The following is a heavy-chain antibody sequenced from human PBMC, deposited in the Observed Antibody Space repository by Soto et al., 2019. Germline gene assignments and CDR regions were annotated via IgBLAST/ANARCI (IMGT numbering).Heavy chain of an antibody. CDR2: INHSGST. D-gene: IGHD6-6*01. Sequence: SETLSLTCAVYGGSFSSYYWSWIRQPPGKGLEWIGEINHSGSTNYNPSLKSRVTISVDTSKNQFSLKLSSVTAADTAVYYCARGPDIAARYNWFDPWGQGTLVTVSS. V-gene: IGHV4-34*01. CDR1: GGSFSSYY. CDR3: ARGPDIAARYNWFDP. J-gene: IGHJ5*02.